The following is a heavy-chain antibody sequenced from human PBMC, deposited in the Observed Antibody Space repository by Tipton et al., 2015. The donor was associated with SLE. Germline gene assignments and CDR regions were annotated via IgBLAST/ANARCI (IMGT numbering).Heavy chain of an antibody. V-gene: IGHV4-61*09. CDR3: ASGGYYDYIWRSYRPRFDY. CDR2: IYTNGST. J-gene: IGHJ4*02. CDR1: GGSISSGNYY. Sequence: TLSLTCTVSGGSISSGNYYWSWFRQPAGKGLEWIGHIYTNGSTDYNPSPKSRVTISIDTSKNQFSLKLSSVTAADTAVYYCASGGYYDYIWRSYRPRFDYWGQETLVTVSS. D-gene: IGHD3-16*02.